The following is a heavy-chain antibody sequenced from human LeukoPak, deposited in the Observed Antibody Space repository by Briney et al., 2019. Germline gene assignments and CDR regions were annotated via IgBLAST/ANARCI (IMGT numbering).Heavy chain of an antibody. Sequence: PSGTLSLTCAVSGDSINSSNWWNWVRQPPGQGLEWIAEIYHSGNTNYNPSLKSRVTISLDKSKNQFSLKLTSVTAADTALYFCARAGGGTYYFDFWGQGTLVTVSS. CDR2: IYHSGNT. D-gene: IGHD1-26*01. V-gene: IGHV4-4*02. CDR1: GDSINSSNW. J-gene: IGHJ4*02. CDR3: ARAGGGTYYFDF.